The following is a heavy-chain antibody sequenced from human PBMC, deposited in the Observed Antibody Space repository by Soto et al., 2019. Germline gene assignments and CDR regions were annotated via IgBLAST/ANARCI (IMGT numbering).Heavy chain of an antibody. CDR2: IYWDDDK. CDR3: AHSPPPTVTTSAEYFQH. J-gene: IGHJ1*01. V-gene: IGHV2-5*02. D-gene: IGHD4-17*01. CDR1: GFSLTTSGVG. Sequence: QITLKESGPTLVKPTQTLTLTCTFSGFSLTTSGVGVGWIRQPPGKALEWLALIYWDDDKRYSPSLKSRLTITKDTAKNQVVLTMTNMDPVDTATYYCAHSPPPTVTTSAEYFQHWGQGTLVTVSS.